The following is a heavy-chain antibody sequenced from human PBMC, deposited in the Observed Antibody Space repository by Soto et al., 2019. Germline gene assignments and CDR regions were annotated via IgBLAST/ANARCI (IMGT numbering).Heavy chain of an antibody. V-gene: IGHV4-31*03. CDR1: GGSISSGGYY. J-gene: IGHJ5*02. CDR3: ARQGIAVAGRNNWFDP. CDR2: NYYSGIT. Sequence: SETLSLTCTVSGGSISSGGYYWSWIRQHPGKGLEWIGYNYYSGITYYNPSLKSRVTISLDTSKNQFSLKLSSVTAADTAVYYCARQGIAVAGRNNWFDPRGQGTLVTVSS. D-gene: IGHD6-19*01.